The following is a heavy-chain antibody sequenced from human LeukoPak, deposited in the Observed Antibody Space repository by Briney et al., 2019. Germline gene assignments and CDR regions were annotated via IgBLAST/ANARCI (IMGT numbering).Heavy chain of an antibody. CDR2: IWYDGSNK. CDR3: ARDIKRGSYYYDSSGRRGIDY. Sequence: GGSLRLSCAASGFTFSSYAMSWVRQAPGKGLEWVAVIWYDGSNKYYADSVKGRFTISRDNSKNTLYLQMNSLRAEDTAVYYCARDIKRGSYYYDSSGRRGIDYWGQGTLVTVSS. V-gene: IGHV3-33*08. D-gene: IGHD3-22*01. J-gene: IGHJ4*02. CDR1: GFTFSSYA.